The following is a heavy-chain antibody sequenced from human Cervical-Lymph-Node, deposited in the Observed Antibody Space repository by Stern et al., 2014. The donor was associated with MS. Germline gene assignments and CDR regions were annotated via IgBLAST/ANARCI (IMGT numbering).Heavy chain of an antibody. J-gene: IGHJ4*02. CDR3: ARGDYYGSGNDY. D-gene: IGHD3-10*01. V-gene: IGHV3-74*01. Sequence: EVQLVQSGGGLVQPGGSLRLSCAASGFTFSSYWMHWVRQAPGKGLVWVSRINSDGSTTSYADSVKGRFTISRDNAKNTLYLQMNSLRAEDTAVYYCARGDYYGSGNDYWGQGTLVTVSS. CDR2: INSDGSTT. CDR1: GFTFSSYW.